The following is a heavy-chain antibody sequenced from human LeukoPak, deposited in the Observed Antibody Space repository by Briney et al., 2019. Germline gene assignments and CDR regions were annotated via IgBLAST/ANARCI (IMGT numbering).Heavy chain of an antibody. CDR2: IYSGGST. D-gene: IGHD3-10*01. V-gene: IGHV3-66*01. CDR1: GFTVSSNY. Sequence: GGSLRLSCAASGFTVSSNYMSWVRQAPGKGLEWVSVIYSGGSTYYADSVKGRFTISRDNSKNTLYLQMNSLRAEDTAVYYCARDPPYYYYGSGSYDEDYWGQGTLVTVSS. J-gene: IGHJ4*02. CDR3: ARDPPYYYYGSGSYDEDY.